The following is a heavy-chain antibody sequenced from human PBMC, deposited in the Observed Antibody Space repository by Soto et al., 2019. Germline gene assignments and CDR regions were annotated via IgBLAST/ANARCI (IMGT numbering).Heavy chain of an antibody. CDR3: TIAYGAETFDF. J-gene: IGHJ5*01. CDR2: MNPNSGNT. V-gene: IGHV1-8*02. Sequence: ASVKVSCKASGYTFNNYDIHWVRQAPGHGLEWMGWMNPNSGNTGYAQNFRGRVTMTQNTAIGTAYMELSSLRSDDTATYYCTIAYGAETFDFWGQVTRVTVSS. CDR1: GYTFNNYD. D-gene: IGHD3-10*01.